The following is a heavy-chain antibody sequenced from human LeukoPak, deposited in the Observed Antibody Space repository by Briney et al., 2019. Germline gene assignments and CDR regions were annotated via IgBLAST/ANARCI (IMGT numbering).Heavy chain of an antibody. D-gene: IGHD2-2*01. J-gene: IGHJ4*02. CDR3: ARDLKTAMDYFDY. CDR2: ISSGGSTI. Sequence: GGSLRLSCAASGFTFSDYYMTWIRQAPGKGLEWVSYISSGGSTIYYADSVKGRFTISRDNSKNTLFLQMNSLRPEDTAVYYCARDLKTAMDYFDYWGQGALVTVSS. V-gene: IGHV3-11*04. CDR1: GFTFSDYY.